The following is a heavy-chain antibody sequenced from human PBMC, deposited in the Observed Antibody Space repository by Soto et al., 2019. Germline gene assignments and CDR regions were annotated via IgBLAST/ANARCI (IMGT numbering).Heavy chain of an antibody. Sequence: PGGSLRLSCAASGFTFSSYWMSWVRQAPGKGLEWVANIKQDGSEKYYVDSVKGRFTISRDNAKNSLYLQMNSLRAEDTAVYYCARESDYDSSQHAFDIWGQGTMVTVSS. V-gene: IGHV3-7*01. CDR3: ARESDYDSSQHAFDI. CDR1: GFTFSSYW. D-gene: IGHD5-12*01. J-gene: IGHJ3*02. CDR2: IKQDGSEK.